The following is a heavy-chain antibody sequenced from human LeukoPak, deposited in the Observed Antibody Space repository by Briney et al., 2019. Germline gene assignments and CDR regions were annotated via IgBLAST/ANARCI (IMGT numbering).Heavy chain of an antibody. CDR1: GFSLSTSGVG. V-gene: IGHV2-5*02. CDR2: IYWDDDK. CDR3: AHSWENYGDYPRFGFDY. Sequence: ESGPTLVKPTQTLTLTCTFSGFSLSTSGVGVGWIRQPPGKALEWLALIYWDDDKRYSPSLKSRLTITKDTSKNQVVLTMTNMDPVDTATYYCAHSWENYGDYPRFGFDYWGQGTLVTVSS. J-gene: IGHJ4*02. D-gene: IGHD4-17*01.